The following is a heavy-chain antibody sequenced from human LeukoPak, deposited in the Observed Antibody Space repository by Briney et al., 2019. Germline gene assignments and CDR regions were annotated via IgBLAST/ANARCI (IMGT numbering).Heavy chain of an antibody. D-gene: IGHD2-2*01. J-gene: IGHJ6*02. CDR2: ISYDGSNK. V-gene: IGHV3-30-3*01. Sequence: GGSLRLSCAASGFTISSYAMHWVRQAPGKGLEWVAVISYDGSNKYYADSVKGRFTISRDNSKNTLYLQMNSLRAEDTAVYYCARDQGGVVPAAMPPYYYYYGMDVWGQGTTVTVSS. CDR3: ARDQGGVVPAAMPPYYYYYGMDV. CDR1: GFTISSYA.